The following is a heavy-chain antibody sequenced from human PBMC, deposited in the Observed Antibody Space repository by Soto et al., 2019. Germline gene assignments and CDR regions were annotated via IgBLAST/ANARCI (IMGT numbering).Heavy chain of an antibody. CDR2: IIPILGIA. CDR3: ASRDGGNFYYYYGMDV. V-gene: IGHV1-69*02. J-gene: IGHJ6*02. Sequence: GASVKVSCKASGGTFSSYTISWVRQAPGQGLEWMGRIIPILGIANYAQKFKGRVTITADKSTSTAYMELSSLRSEDTAVYYCASRDGGNFYYYYGMDVWGQGTTVTVSS. D-gene: IGHD2-21*02. CDR1: GGTFSSYT.